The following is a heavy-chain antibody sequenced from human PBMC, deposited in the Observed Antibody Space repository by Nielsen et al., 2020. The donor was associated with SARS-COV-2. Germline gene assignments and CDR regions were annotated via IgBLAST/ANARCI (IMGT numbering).Heavy chain of an antibody. CDR2: INPSGGST. J-gene: IGHJ6*02. Sequence: ASVKVSRKASGYTFTSYYMHWVRQAPGQGLEWMGIINPSGGSTSYAQKFQGRVTMTRDTSTSTVYMELSSLRSEDTAVYYCARDLQPYGMDVWGQGTTVTVSS. CDR3: ARDLQPYGMDV. D-gene: IGHD4-11*01. V-gene: IGHV1-46*01. CDR1: GYTFTSYY.